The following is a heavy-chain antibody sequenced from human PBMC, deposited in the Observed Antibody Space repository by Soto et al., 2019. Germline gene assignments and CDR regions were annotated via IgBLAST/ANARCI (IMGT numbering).Heavy chain of an antibody. CDR2: IRSDSST. CDR3: ARGTATTRWIFDC. CDR1: GFTLSTYG. D-gene: IGHD4-4*01. V-gene: IGHV3-23*01. Sequence: EVQLLESGGGLVQPGGSLRLSCAASGFTLSTYGMTWVRQAPGKGLEWVSAIRSDSSTMYEDSVKGRFTISRDNSNNTMNRQMNSLRAEDTAVYYCARGTATTRWIFDCWGQGTLVTVSS. J-gene: IGHJ4*02.